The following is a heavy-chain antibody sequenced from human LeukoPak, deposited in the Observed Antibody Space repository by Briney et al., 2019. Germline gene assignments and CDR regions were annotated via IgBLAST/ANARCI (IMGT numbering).Heavy chain of an antibody. CDR3: GRDRDGGSYLPY. D-gene: IGHD1-26*01. Sequence: PGGSLRLSCAASGFTFSSYWMHWVRQAPGKGLVWVSRINSDGSSTTYADSVKGRFTISRDNAKNTLYLQMNSLRAEDTAVHYCGRDRDGGSYLPYWGQGTLVTVSS. CDR1: GFTFSSYW. V-gene: IGHV3-74*01. J-gene: IGHJ4*02. CDR2: INSDGSST.